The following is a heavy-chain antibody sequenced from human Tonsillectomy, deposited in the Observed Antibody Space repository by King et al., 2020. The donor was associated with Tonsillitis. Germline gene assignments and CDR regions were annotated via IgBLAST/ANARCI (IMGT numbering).Heavy chain of an antibody. D-gene: IGHD4-17*01. Sequence: VQLVESGGGFVQPGGSLRLSCAASGFTFSSYGMNWVRQAPGKGLQWVSSFSGSGGRTYYANFVKGRFTISRDNSKNMLYLQMNSLRAGDTAVYYCAKDTVPTDSFYYTGMDVWGQGTTVTVSS. CDR2: FSGSGGRT. CDR1: GFTFSSYG. J-gene: IGHJ6*02. V-gene: IGHV3-23*04. CDR3: AKDTVPTDSFYYTGMDV.